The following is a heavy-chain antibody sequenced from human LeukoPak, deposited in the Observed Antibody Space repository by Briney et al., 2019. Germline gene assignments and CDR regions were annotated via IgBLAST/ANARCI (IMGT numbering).Heavy chain of an antibody. Sequence: GASVKVSCKASGYTFTGYYTHWVRQAPGQGLEWMGWINPNSGGTNYAQKFQGRVTMTRDTSISTAYMELSRLRSDDTAVYYCARGGLQGMATFYPDYWGQGTLVTVSS. CDR3: ARGGLQGMATFYPDY. J-gene: IGHJ4*02. V-gene: IGHV1-2*02. CDR2: INPNSGGT. D-gene: IGHD5-24*01. CDR1: GYTFTGYY.